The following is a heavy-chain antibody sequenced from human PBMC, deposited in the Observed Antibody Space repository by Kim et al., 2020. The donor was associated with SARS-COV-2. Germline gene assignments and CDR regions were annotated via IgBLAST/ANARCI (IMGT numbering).Heavy chain of an antibody. CDR3: AKDQYGSGSYYFD. D-gene: IGHD3-10*01. Sequence: GGSLRLSCAASGFTFRTYAMSWVRQAPGKGLEWVSGISGSGDTTYYGDSVQGRFTISRDNSKRTLYLQMNSLRAEDTAVYYCAKDQYGSGSYYFDWGQGTLVTVSS. CDR2: ISGSGDTT. J-gene: IGHJ4*02. CDR1: GFTFRTYA. V-gene: IGHV3-23*01.